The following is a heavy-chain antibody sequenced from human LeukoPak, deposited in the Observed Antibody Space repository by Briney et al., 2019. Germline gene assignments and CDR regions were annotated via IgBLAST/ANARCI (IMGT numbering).Heavy chain of an antibody. CDR2: INSDGSST. Sequence: GGSLRLSCAASGFTFSSYWMHWVRQAPGKGLVWLSRINSDGSSTSYADSVKGRFTISRDNAKNTLYLQMNSLRAEDTAVYYCARLVSGGRDWFDPWGQGTLVTVSS. D-gene: IGHD2-8*01. J-gene: IGHJ5*02. CDR3: ARLVSGGRDWFDP. CDR1: GFTFSSYW. V-gene: IGHV3-74*01.